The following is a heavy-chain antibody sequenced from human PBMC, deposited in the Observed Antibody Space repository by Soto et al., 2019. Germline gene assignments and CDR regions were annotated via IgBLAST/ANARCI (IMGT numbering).Heavy chain of an antibody. D-gene: IGHD3-22*01. J-gene: IGHJ4*02. CDR2: ISRYGDFT. V-gene: IGHV3-23*01. CDR1: GFTFNTYA. Sequence: EVQLLESGGDLIQPGGSLRLSCAASGFTFNTYAMTWVRQSPGKGLEWVSAISRYGDFTYYADSGEGRFTSSRDNSKNKLYLQMISVRAEDTALYYCGKDSYLDHDGRGYLFDKWGLGTVVTVSS. CDR3: GKDSYLDHDGRGYLFDK.